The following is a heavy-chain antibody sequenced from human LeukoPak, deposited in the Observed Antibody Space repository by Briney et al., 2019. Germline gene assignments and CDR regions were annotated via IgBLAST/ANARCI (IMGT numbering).Heavy chain of an antibody. CDR2: INHSGST. CDR1: GGSFRGYY. V-gene: IGHV4-34*01. Sequence: SETLSLTCAVYGGSFRGYYWSWIRQPPGKGLEWIGEINHSGSTNYNPSLKSRVTISVDTSKNQLSLKLSSVTAADTAVYYCARGPPHYDYWGQGTLVTVSS. CDR3: ARGPPHYDY. J-gene: IGHJ4*02.